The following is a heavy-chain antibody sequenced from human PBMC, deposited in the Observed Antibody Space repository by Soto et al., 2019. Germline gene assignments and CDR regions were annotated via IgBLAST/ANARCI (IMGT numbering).Heavy chain of an antibody. CDR2: INHSGST. Sequence: PSETLSLTGAVDGGSFSGYYWSWILQPPGKGLEWIGEINHSGSTNYNPSLKSRVTISVDMSKNQFSLKLSSVTAEDTAVYYCARRGRNRESYFDYWGQGTLVTVSS. CDR1: GGSFSGYY. D-gene: IGHD4-4*01. V-gene: IGHV4-34*01. CDR3: ARRGRNRESYFDY. J-gene: IGHJ4*02.